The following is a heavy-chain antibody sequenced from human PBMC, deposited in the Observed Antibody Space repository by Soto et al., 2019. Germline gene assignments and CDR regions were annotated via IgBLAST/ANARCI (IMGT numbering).Heavy chain of an antibody. J-gene: IGHJ4*02. CDR2: ISWNSGSI. D-gene: IGHD2-15*01. V-gene: IGHV3-9*01. CDR3: AKYGGSGGSGSDY. CDR1: GFTFDDYA. Sequence: EVQLVESGGGLVKPGRSLRLSCAASGFTFDDYAMHWVRQAPGKGLEWVSGISWNSGSIGYADSVKGRFTISRDNAKNSLYLQMNSLRAEDTALYYCAKYGGSGGSGSDYWGQGTLVTVSS.